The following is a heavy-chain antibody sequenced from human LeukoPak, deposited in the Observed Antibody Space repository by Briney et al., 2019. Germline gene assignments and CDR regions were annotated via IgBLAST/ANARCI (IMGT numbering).Heavy chain of an antibody. CDR2: IWYDGSNK. Sequence: PGRSPRLSCAASGFTFSSYGMPWVRQAPGKGLEWVAVIWYDGSNKYYADSVKGRFTISRDNSKNTLYLQMNSLRAEDTAVYYCARGSYHYGDYLYYFDYWGQGTLVTVSS. D-gene: IGHD4-17*01. J-gene: IGHJ4*02. V-gene: IGHV3-33*01. CDR3: ARGSYHYGDYLYYFDY. CDR1: GFTFSSYG.